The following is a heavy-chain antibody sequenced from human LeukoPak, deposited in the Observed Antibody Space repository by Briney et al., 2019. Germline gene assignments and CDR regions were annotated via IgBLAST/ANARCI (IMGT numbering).Heavy chain of an antibody. V-gene: IGHV4-59*12. D-gene: IGHD2-15*01. J-gene: IGHJ4*02. CDR2: IYYSGST. Sequence: SETLSLTCTVSGGSISSYYWSWIRQPPGKELEWIGYIYYSGSTNYNPSLKSRVTISVDTSKNQFSLKLSSVTAADTAVYYCARVYCSGGSCYQIDYWGQGTLVTVSS. CDR1: GGSISSYY. CDR3: ARVYCSGGSCYQIDY.